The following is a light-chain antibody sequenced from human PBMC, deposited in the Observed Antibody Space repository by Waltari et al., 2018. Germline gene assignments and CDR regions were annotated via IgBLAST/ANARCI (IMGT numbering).Light chain of an antibody. CDR2: DVS. CDR1: SSDIGGYNY. V-gene: IGLV2-14*03. Sequence: QSALTQPASVSGSPGQSITISCTGTSSDIGGYNYVSWYQEHPGRAPKLMIFDVSDRPAGVSNRFSGSKSGNTASLTISGLQADDEADYYCSSYTSSGTPGVFGGGTKLTVL. J-gene: IGLJ3*02. CDR3: SSYTSSGTPGV.